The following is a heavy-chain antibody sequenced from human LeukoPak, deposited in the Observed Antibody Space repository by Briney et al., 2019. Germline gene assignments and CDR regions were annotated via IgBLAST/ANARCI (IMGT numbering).Heavy chain of an antibody. D-gene: IGHD4-11*01. CDR3: AREVTTPLDYYYYYMDV. J-gene: IGHJ6*03. CDR1: GGSISSGSYY. CDR2: IYTSGST. V-gene: IGHV4-61*02. Sequence: SQTLSLTCTVSGGSISSGSYYWSWIRQPAGKGLEWIGRIYTSGSTNYNPSLKSRVTISVDTSKNQFSRKLSSVTAADTAVYYCAREVTTPLDYYYYYMDVWGKGTTVTVSS.